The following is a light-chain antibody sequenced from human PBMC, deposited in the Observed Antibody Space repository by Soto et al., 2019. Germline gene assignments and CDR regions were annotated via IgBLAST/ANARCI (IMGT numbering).Light chain of an antibody. CDR2: SNN. Sequence: SVLNQPPSASGTPGPGAPIPSSGSSSNIGSNTVNWYQQRPGTAPKLLVYSNNQRPSGVPDRFSGSKSGTSASLAISWLQSQVEADYYCAAWDDSMNALYVFGTGTNHTV. CDR1: SSNIGSNT. CDR3: AAWDDSMNALYV. V-gene: IGLV1-44*01. J-gene: IGLJ1*01.